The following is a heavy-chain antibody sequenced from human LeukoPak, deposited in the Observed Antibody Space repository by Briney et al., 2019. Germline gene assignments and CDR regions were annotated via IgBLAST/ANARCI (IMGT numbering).Heavy chain of an antibody. CDR1: GYTFTSYG. D-gene: IGHD3-16*02. V-gene: IGHV1-18*01. CDR3: ARDQGSYDYIWGSYRRTLGDY. CDR2: ISAYNGNT. J-gene: IGHJ4*02. Sequence: ASVKVSCKASGYTFTSYGIIWVRQAPGQGLEWMGWISAYNGNTNYAQKLQGRVTMTTDTFTSTAYMELRSLSSDDTAVYYCARDQGSYDYIWGSYRRTLGDYWGQGTLVTVSS.